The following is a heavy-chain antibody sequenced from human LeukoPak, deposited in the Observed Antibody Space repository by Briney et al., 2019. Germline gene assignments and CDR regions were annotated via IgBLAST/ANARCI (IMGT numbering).Heavy chain of an antibody. Sequence: SVKVSCKASAGTFSSYAISWVRQAPGQGLEWMGGIIPIFGTANYAQKFQGRVTITADESTSTAYMELSSLRSEDTAVYYCARVELTELRYFDWLYYFDYWGQGTLVTVSS. CDR2: IIPIFGTA. D-gene: IGHD3-9*01. J-gene: IGHJ4*02. V-gene: IGHV1-69*13. CDR3: ARVELTELRYFDWLYYFDY. CDR1: AGTFSSYA.